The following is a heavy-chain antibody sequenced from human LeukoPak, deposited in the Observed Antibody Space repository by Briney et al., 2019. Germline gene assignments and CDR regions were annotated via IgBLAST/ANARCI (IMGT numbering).Heavy chain of an antibody. D-gene: IGHD3-3*01. J-gene: IGHJ4*02. Sequence: ASVNVSRKVSGNSLSELSIQWVRQAPGKGLECMGGFDPEEAKMVYAQNFQGRVTMTEDTSTQTAYMELSGLTSDDTAVYYCTTRSGDFWGGFVYWGQGALVTVSS. CDR3: TTRSGDFWGGFVY. V-gene: IGHV1-24*01. CDR2: FDPEEAKM. CDR1: GNSLSELS.